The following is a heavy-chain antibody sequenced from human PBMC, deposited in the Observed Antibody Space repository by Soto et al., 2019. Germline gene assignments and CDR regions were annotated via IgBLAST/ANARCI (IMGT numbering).Heavy chain of an antibody. CDR3: AKLAIWGSYRFRVPIDY. CDR1: GFTFSSYG. V-gene: IGHV3-30*18. CDR2: ISYDGSNK. Sequence: QVQLVESGGGVVQPGRSLRLSCAASGFTFSSYGMHWVRKAPGKGLEWVAVISYDGSNKYYADSVKGRFTISRDNSKNTLYLQMNSLRAEDTAVYYCAKLAIWGSYRFRVPIDYWGQGTLVTVSS. J-gene: IGHJ4*02. D-gene: IGHD3-16*02.